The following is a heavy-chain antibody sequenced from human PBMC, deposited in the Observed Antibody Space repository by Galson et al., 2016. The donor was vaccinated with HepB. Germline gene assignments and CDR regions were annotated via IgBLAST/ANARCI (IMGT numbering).Heavy chain of an antibody. CDR2: ISDNGKNK. V-gene: IGHV3-48*01. CDR1: GFTFSNYG. J-gene: IGHJ4*02. CDR3: ARDLDY. Sequence: SLRLSCAASGFTFSNYGMHWVRQAPSKGLEWISYISDNGKNKYYAGSVEGRFTISRDNARNSLNLQLHNLRAEDTALYYCARDLDYWGQGTMVTVSS.